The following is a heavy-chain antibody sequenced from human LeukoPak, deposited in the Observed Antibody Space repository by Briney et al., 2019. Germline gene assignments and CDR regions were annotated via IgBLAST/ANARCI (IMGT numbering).Heavy chain of an antibody. Sequence: GASVKVSCKASGYTFTGYYMHWVRQAPGQGLEWMGWINPNSGGTNYAQKFQGRVTMTRDTSISTAYMELSRLRSDDTAVYYCARPLSGYDSNYYYYMDVWGKGTTVTVSS. D-gene: IGHD5-12*01. J-gene: IGHJ6*03. V-gene: IGHV1-2*02. CDR1: GYTFTGYY. CDR3: ARPLSGYDSNYYYYMDV. CDR2: INPNSGGT.